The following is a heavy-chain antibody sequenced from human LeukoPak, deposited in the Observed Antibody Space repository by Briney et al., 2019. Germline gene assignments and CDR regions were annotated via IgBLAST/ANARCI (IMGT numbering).Heavy chain of an antibody. J-gene: IGHJ6*02. CDR1: GDSISSGDYY. V-gene: IGHV4-30-4*01. D-gene: IGHD2-2*01. CDR3: ARGSLRVPAAERGYYYYGMDV. CDR2: IYYSGST. Sequence: SQTLSLTCTVSGDSISSGDYYWSWIRQPPGKGLEWIGYIYYSGSTYYNPSLKSRVTISVDTSKNQFSLKLSSVTAADTAVYYCARGSLRVPAAERGYYYYGMDVWGQGTTVTVSS.